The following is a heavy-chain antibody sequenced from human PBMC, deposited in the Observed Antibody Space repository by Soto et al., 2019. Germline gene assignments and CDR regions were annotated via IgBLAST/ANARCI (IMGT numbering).Heavy chain of an antibody. CDR2: IYYSGST. V-gene: IGHV4-61*01. CDR1: GGSVSSGSYY. J-gene: IGHJ6*02. D-gene: IGHD6-19*01. CDR3: ARDFFSGWYDYYGMDV. Sequence: SETLSLTCTVSGGSVSSGSYYWSWIRQPPGKGLEWIGYIYYSGSTNYNPSLKSRVTISVDTSKNQFSLKLSSVTAADTAVYYCARDFFSGWYDYYGMDVWGQGTTVTVSS.